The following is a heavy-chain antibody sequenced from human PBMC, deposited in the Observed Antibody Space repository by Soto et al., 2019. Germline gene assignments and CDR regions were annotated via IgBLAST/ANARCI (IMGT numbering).Heavy chain of an antibody. CDR1: GFTFTSSW. Sequence: GESLKISCEGSGFTFTSSWFNWVRQMPGKGLEWMGNIDPGDSYTNYSPSFQGHVTISCDKSINTAYLQWSSLEASDTAMYYCAWSPTGTATHYFDTWGLGTLVTVSS. V-gene: IGHV5-10-1*01. J-gene: IGHJ4*01. D-gene: IGHD1-1*01. CDR3: AWSPTGTATHYFDT. CDR2: IDPGDSYT.